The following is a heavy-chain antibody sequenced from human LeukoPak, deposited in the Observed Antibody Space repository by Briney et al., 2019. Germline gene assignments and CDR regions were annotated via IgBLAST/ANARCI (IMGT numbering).Heavy chain of an antibody. CDR3: VRVVGARIDYFGSGSYYWFDY. D-gene: IGHD3-10*01. CDR2: IYYRGST. V-gene: IGHV4-31*03. Sequence: SENLSLTCTVSACSISSGGYYWSWLRQHPGKGLEWIGYIYYRGSTYYNPSLKSRVTISADTSKNQLPLKVGAVTAADRAGYYCVRVVGARIDYFGSGSYYWFDYWGQGTLVTVSS. CDR1: ACSISSGGYY. J-gene: IGHJ4*02.